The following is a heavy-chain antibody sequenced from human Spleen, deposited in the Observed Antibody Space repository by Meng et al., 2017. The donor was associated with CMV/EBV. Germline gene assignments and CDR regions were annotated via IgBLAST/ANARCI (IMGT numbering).Heavy chain of an antibody. CDR3: ARGRVVRHYGMDV. Sequence: GSLRLSCAVYGGSFSGYYWSWIRQPPGKGLEWIGEINHSGSTNYNPSLKSRVTISVDTSKNQFSLKLSSVTAADTAVYYCARGRVVRHYGMDVWGQGTTVTVSS. V-gene: IGHV4-34*01. D-gene: IGHD2-2*01. CDR2: INHSGST. CDR1: GGSFSGYY. J-gene: IGHJ6*02.